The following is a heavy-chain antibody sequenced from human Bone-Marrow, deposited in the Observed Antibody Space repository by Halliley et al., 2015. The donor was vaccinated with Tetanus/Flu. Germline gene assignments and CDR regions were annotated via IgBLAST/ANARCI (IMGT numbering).Heavy chain of an antibody. CDR3: AREAGAQLYYFDY. Sequence: WEDGSNKYYADSVKGRFTISRDNSKNTLYLQMNSLRAEDTAVYYCAREAGAQLYYFDYWGQGTLVTVSS. CDR2: WEDGSNK. J-gene: IGHJ4*02. D-gene: IGHD1-1*01. V-gene: IGHV3-33*01.